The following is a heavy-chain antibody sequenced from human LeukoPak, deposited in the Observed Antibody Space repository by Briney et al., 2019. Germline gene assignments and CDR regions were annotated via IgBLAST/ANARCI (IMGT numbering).Heavy chain of an antibody. D-gene: IGHD6-19*01. J-gene: IGHJ4*02. CDR3: ARENRESNGWT. V-gene: IGHV3-21*01. CDR1: GFTFSSYN. CDR2: ISSSSSYI. Sequence: PGGSLRLSCAASGFTFSSYNMNWVRQAPGKGLEWVSSISSSSSYIYYADSVKGRFTISRDNAKNSLYLQMNSLRVEDTALYYCARENRESNGWTWGQGTLVSVSS.